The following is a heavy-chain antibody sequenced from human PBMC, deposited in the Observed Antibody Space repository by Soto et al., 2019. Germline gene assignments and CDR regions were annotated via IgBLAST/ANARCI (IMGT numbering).Heavy chain of an antibody. V-gene: IGHV4-39*01. Sequence: QLQLQESGPGLVKPSETLSLTCTVSGGSISSSSYYWGWIRQPPGKGLEWIGSIYYSGSTYYNPSLKSRVTISVDTSKNQFSLKLSSVTAADTAVYYCARDTNPIYYYYYYGMDVWGQGTTVTVSS. CDR3: ARDTNPIYYYYYYGMDV. CDR2: IYYSGST. D-gene: IGHD5-18*01. J-gene: IGHJ6*02. CDR1: GGSISSSSYY.